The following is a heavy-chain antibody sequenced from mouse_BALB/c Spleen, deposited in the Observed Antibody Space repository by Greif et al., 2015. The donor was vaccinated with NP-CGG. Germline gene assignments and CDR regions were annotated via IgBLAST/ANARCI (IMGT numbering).Heavy chain of an antibody. CDR2: INPSNGGT. V-gene: IGHV1S81*02. CDR3: TRRYYGSSYGFAY. D-gene: IGHD1-1*01. Sequence: QVQLQQSGAELVKPGASVKLSCKASGYTFTSYYMYWVKQRPGQGLEWIGGINPSNGGTNFNEKFKSKATLTVDKSSSTAYMQLSSLTSEDSAVYYCTRRYYGSSYGFAYRGQGTLVTVSA. CDR1: GYTFTSYY. J-gene: IGHJ3*01.